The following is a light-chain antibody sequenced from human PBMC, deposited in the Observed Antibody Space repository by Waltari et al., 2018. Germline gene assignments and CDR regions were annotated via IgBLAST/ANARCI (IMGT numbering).Light chain of an antibody. CDR3: HQYNSYSQS. J-gene: IGKJ2*03. Sequence: QMTQSPSTLSASIGDRFAITCRASHTINTWLAWYQQKQGKAPRVLIYDASTLASGVPTRFSGSGSGTEFTLTISSLQPDDFATYYCHQYNSYSQSFGQGTKLEIK. V-gene: IGKV1-5*01. CDR1: HTINTW. CDR2: DAS.